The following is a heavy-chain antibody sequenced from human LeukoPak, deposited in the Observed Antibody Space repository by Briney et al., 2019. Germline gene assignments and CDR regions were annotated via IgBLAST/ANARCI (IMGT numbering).Heavy chain of an antibody. CDR3: ARVGHSYSSSWLDAFDI. CDR1: GGSISSYY. D-gene: IGHD6-13*01. J-gene: IGHJ3*02. V-gene: IGHV4-4*07. CDR2: MYASGST. Sequence: SETLSLTCTVSGGSISSYYWSWIRQPAGKGLEGIGRMYASGSTNYSPSLRSRVTMSVDTSENQFSLNLNSVTAADTAGYYCARVGHSYSSSWLDAFDIWGRGTMVTVSS.